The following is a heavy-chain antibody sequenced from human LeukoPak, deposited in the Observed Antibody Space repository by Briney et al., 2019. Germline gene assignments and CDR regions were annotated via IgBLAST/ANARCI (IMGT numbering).Heavy chain of an antibody. D-gene: IGHD3-22*01. J-gene: IGHJ4*02. V-gene: IGHV3-23*01. CDR2: ISGSGGST. CDR1: GFTFSSYA. CDR3: AKVMGHYYDSSGYFYAKIFDY. Sequence: GGSLRLSCAASGFTFSSYAMSWVRQAPGKGLEWVSAISGSGGSTYYAHSVKGGLTISLDNSNNTLYVYINSLRAEATAEYSCAKVMGHYYDSSGYFYAKIFDYWGQGTLVTVSS.